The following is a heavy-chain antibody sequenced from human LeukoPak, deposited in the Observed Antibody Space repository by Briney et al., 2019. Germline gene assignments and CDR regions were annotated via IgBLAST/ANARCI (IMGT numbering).Heavy chain of an antibody. CDR3: ARLKGPRLRHVLAT. D-gene: IGHD2-21*01. V-gene: IGHV3-23*01. CDR1: VFKFTISA. Sequence: PGGSLRLPGSCSVFKFTISAMTGFGQAPGKGLAWVSGISASGGETSYAASARGRFTIYRENSKTIVSLEMTPLRVEDTAMYSCARLKGPRLRHVLATWGQGALVTVYS. J-gene: IGHJ5*02. CDR2: ISASGGET.